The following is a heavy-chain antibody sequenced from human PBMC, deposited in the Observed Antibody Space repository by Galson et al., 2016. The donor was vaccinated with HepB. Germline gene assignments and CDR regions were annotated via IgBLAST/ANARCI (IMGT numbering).Heavy chain of an antibody. J-gene: IGHJ4*02. CDR2: INPTGSST. CDR3: ARSPQWLEHFDY. Sequence: SVKVSCKASGYTFTNYYMHWVRQAPRQGLQWMGTINPTGSSTSYAQKFQGRVTLTRDTSTSTVYMELSSLRSEDTAVYYCARSPQWLEHFDYWGQGTLVTVSS. CDR1: GYTFTNYY. D-gene: IGHD6-19*01. V-gene: IGHV1-46*01.